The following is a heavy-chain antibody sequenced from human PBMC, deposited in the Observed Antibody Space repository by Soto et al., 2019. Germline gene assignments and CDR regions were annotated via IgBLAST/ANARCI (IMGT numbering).Heavy chain of an antibody. J-gene: IGHJ6*02. V-gene: IGHV1-69*01. CDR3: ARGDIYRSSSYYYGMDV. Sequence: QVQLVQSGAEVKKPGSSVKVSCKASGGTFSTYTLSWVRQAPGQGLEWMGGIIPIFGSANYAQRFQGRVTITADESTTTAHMELSSLRSEDTAVYYCARGDIYRSSSYYYGMDVWGQGTTVTVSS. CDR1: GGTFSTYT. D-gene: IGHD3-3*02. CDR2: IIPIFGSA.